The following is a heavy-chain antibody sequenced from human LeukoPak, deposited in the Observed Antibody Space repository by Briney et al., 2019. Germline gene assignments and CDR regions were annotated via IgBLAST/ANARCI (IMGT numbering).Heavy chain of an antibody. Sequence: SETLSLTCTVSGGSISSSSYYWGWIRQPPGKGLEWIGSIYYSGSTYYNPSLKSRVTISVDTSKNQFSLKLSSVTAADTAVYYCARLRTRYSYGVLCYFDYWGQGTLVTVSS. D-gene: IGHD5-18*01. CDR1: GGSISSSSYY. CDR2: IYYSGST. V-gene: IGHV4-39*01. J-gene: IGHJ4*02. CDR3: ARLRTRYSYGVLCYFDY.